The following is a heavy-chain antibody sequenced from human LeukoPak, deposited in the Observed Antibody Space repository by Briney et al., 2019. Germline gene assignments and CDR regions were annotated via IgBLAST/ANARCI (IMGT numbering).Heavy chain of an antibody. Sequence: GGSLRLSCAASGFTFSSYWMSWVRQAQGKGLEWVANIKEDGSEKYYVDSVKGRFTISRDNAKNSLYLQMNSLRAEDTALYHCARGVFYYGSGSYSPSYFDYWGQGTLVTVSS. J-gene: IGHJ4*02. CDR3: ARGVFYYGSGSYSPSYFDY. V-gene: IGHV3-7*03. CDR2: IKEDGSEK. D-gene: IGHD3-10*01. CDR1: GFTFSSYW.